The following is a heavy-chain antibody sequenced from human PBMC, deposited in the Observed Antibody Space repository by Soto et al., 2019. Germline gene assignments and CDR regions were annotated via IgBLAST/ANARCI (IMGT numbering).Heavy chain of an antibody. CDR1: GGSISSYS. CDR2: VFDSGNT. D-gene: IGHD3-3*01. V-gene: IGHV4-4*07. Sequence: SETLSLTCSVSGGSISSYSWSWIRQPAGKGLEWIGRVFDSGNTNYNPSLQSRVTMSLDTSKKQFSLKLTSVTAADTAVYYCEAWSPHYTVDVWGQGTTVTVSS. CDR3: EAWSPHYTVDV. J-gene: IGHJ6*02.